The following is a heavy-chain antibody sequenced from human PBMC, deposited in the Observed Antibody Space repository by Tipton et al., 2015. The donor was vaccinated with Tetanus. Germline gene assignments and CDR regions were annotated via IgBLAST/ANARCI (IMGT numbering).Heavy chain of an antibody. J-gene: IGHJ4*02. CDR3: ARDRCSDVTCYFEMGG. Sequence: QLVQSGAEVKKPGASVKVSCKASGYTFTSYGISWVRQAPGQGLEWMGWISAYNGNTNYAQKLQGRVTMTTDTSTSTACMELRSLRSDDTAVYYCARDRCSDVTCYFEMGGWGQGALVTVSS. CDR1: GYTFTSYG. V-gene: IGHV1-18*01. D-gene: IGHD2-15*01. CDR2: ISAYNGNT.